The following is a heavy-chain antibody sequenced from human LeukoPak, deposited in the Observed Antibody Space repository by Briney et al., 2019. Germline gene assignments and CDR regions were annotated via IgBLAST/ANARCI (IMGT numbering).Heavy chain of an antibody. V-gene: IGHV3-13*01. CDR2: ISTAGDT. J-gene: IGHJ5*02. Sequence: GGSLRLSCAASGFTFSSYDLHWVRQPTGKTLEWVSAISTAGDTYYPGSVKGRFTISRENAKNSLYLQMSGLEAGDTAVYYCASATRGGYYDHWGQGTLVTVSS. D-gene: IGHD3-22*01. CDR1: GFTFSSYD. CDR3: ASATRGGYYDH.